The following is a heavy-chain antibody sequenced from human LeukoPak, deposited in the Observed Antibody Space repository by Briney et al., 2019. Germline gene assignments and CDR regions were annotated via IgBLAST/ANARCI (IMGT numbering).Heavy chain of an antibody. CDR2: IYYSGST. CDR1: GGSISSYY. D-gene: IGHD3-3*01. Sequence: SETLSLTCTVSGGSISSYYWSWIRQPPGKGLEWIGYIYYSGSTNYNPSLKSRVTISVDTSKNQFSLKLSSVTAADTAVYYCARSDYDFWSGFRTKTHNNWFDPWGQGTLVTVSS. CDR3: ARSDYDFWSGFRTKTHNNWFDP. V-gene: IGHV4-59*08. J-gene: IGHJ5*02.